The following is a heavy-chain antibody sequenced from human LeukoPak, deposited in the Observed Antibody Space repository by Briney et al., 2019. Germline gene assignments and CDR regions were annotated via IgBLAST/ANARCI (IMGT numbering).Heavy chain of an antibody. V-gene: IGHV4-38-2*02. CDR3: ARVPGGWINWFDP. CDR1: EYSMNSDYY. J-gene: IGHJ5*02. Sequence: PSETLSLTCTVSEYSMNSDYYWGWIRQPPGKGLEWIGSIYYSGSTNYNPSLKSRVTISVDTSKNQFSLKLRSVTAADTAVYYCARVPGGWINWFDPWGQGTLVTVSS. CDR2: IYYSGST. D-gene: IGHD6-19*01.